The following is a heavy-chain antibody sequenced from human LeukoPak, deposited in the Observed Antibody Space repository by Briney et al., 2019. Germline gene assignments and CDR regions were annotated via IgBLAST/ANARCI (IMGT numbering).Heavy chain of an antibody. V-gene: IGHV3-33*01. J-gene: IGHJ4*02. Sequence: SGGSLRLSCAASGFTFSCYGMHWVRQAPGKGLEWVAVIWYDGSNKYYADSVKGRFTISRDNSKNTLYLQMNSLRAEDTAVYYCARAAAGGVYFDYWGQGTLVTVSS. CDR2: IWYDGSNK. CDR3: ARAAAGGVYFDY. CDR1: GFTFSCYG. D-gene: IGHD2-8*02.